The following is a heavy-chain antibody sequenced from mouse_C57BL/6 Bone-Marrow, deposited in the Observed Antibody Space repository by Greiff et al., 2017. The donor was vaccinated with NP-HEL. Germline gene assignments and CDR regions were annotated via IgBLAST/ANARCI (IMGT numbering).Heavy chain of an antibody. CDR3: ARWDYYGSSCEDAMDY. J-gene: IGHJ4*01. CDR1: GYTFTSYW. Sequence: QVQLQQPGAELVMPGASVKLSCKASGYTFTSYWMHWVKQRPGQGLGWIGEIDPSDSYTNYNQQFKGKSTLTVDKSSSTAYMQLSSLTSEDSAVYYCARWDYYGSSCEDAMDYWGQGTSVTVSS. CDR2: IDPSDSYT. D-gene: IGHD1-1*01. V-gene: IGHV1-69*01.